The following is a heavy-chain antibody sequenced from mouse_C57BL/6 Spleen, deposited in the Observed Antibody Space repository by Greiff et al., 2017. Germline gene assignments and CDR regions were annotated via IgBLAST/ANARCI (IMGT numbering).Heavy chain of an antibody. Sequence: QVQLQQPGAELVKPGASVKLSCKASGYTFTSYWMPWVKQRPGQGLEWIGEIEPSDSYTNYNQKFKGKATLTVDTSSSTAYMQLSSLTSEDSAGYYWARWGYSNDGDYWGQGTTLTVSS. CDR3: ARWGYSNDGDY. D-gene: IGHD2-12*01. CDR1: GYTFTSYW. J-gene: IGHJ2*01. CDR2: IEPSDSYT. V-gene: IGHV1-50*01.